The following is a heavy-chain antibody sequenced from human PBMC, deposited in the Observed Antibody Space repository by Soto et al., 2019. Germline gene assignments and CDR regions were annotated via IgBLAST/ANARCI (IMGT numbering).Heavy chain of an antibody. CDR2: ISTSSNAI. J-gene: IGHJ4*02. D-gene: IGHD2-15*01. V-gene: IGHV3-48*01. CDR3: ARGRYCSGGSCFFDY. Sequence: PGGSLRLSCAASGFTFSSHSIDWVRQAPGKGLEWVSYISTSSNAIYYADSVKGRFTISRDNAKNSLYLQMNSLTAEDTAVYYCARGRYCSGGSCFFDYWGQGALVTISS. CDR1: GFTFSSHS.